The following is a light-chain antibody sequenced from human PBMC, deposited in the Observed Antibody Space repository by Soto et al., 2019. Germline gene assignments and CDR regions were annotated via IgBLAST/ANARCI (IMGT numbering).Light chain of an antibody. J-gene: IGKJ3*01. V-gene: IGKV1-39*01. CDR2: AAS. Sequence: IQMTQSPSSLSASIGDRVTITCRASQSISNYLNWYQQKPGKAPKLLIYAASSLQSGVPSRFSGSGSGTDFTLTITSLQREDFATYYCQQSYSSLAFGPGTKVGIK. CDR3: QQSYSSLA. CDR1: QSISNY.